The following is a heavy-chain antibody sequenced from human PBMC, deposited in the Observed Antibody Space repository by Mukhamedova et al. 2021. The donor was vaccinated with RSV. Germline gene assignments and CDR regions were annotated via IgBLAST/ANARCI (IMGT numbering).Heavy chain of an antibody. D-gene: IGHD4-11*01. CDR1: FSTYN. CDR3: ARTLSDYTSWLDP. CDR2: ISTTSSYI. Sequence: FSTYNMNWVRQAPGKGLEWVSSISTTSSYIYYADSVKGRFTISRDNAKNSLYLQMNSLRDEDTAVYYCARTLSDYTSWLDPWGQG. V-gene: IGHV3-21*01. J-gene: IGHJ5*02.